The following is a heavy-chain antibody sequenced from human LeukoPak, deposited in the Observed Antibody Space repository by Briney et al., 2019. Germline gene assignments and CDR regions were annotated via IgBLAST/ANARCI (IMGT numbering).Heavy chain of an antibody. CDR1: GGSFSGYY. V-gene: IGHV4-34*01. CDR3: ARVIRYGYVVNNWFDP. Sequence: PSETLSLTCAVYGGSFSGYYWSWIRQPPGKGLEWIGSIYYSGSTYYNPSLKSRVAISVDTSKNQFSLKLSSVTAADTAVYYCARVIRYGYVVNNWFDPWGQGTLVTVSS. CDR2: IYYSGST. J-gene: IGHJ5*02. D-gene: IGHD5-12*01.